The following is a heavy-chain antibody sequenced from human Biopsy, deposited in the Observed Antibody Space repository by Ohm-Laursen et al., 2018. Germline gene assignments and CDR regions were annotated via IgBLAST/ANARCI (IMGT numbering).Heavy chain of an antibody. CDR1: GFTFDDHV. CDR3: VRGYSSSWSGYLDH. CDR2: ISWDGGSE. J-gene: IGHJ4*02. V-gene: IGHV3-9*01. Sequence: SLRISCSASGFTFDDHVMHWVRQAPGKGLEWVSGISWDGGSEGYADSVKGRFTISRDNAKNSLFLQMNSLTTEDTALYYCVRGYSSSWSGYLDHWGQGTLVTVSS. D-gene: IGHD3-3*01.